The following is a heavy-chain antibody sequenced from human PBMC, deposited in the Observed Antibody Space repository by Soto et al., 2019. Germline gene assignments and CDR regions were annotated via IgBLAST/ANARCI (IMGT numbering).Heavy chain of an antibody. J-gene: IGHJ3*02. Sequence: QVQLVQSGTEVKKPGSSVKVSCKASGGTFSSYAISWVRQAPGQGLEWMGGIIPIFGTTNYAQRFQGRVSITADESTSTTHMELSSLRSEDTAVYYCAGSYKYGSGTFDAFDIWGQGTLVTVSS. CDR2: IIPIFGTT. CDR3: AGSYKYGSGTFDAFDI. D-gene: IGHD3-10*01. CDR1: GGTFSSYA. V-gene: IGHV1-69*01.